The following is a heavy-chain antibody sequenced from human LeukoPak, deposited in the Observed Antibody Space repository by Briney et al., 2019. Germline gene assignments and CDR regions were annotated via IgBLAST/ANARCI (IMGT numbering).Heavy chain of an antibody. CDR3: ARGSISSSYTY. J-gene: IGHJ4*02. Sequence: GGSLRLSCAASGFIFSAYSMDWVRQAPGKGLEWVSYISSNPGTTYYADSVKGRFTISRDSAKNSLYLQMNSLRAEDAAVYYCARGSISSSYTYWGQGTLVTVSS. D-gene: IGHD2-2*02. CDR1: GFIFSAYS. V-gene: IGHV3-48*04. CDR2: ISSNPGTT.